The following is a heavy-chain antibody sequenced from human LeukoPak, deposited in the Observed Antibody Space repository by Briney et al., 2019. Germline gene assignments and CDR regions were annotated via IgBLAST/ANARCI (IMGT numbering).Heavy chain of an antibody. CDR2: IKSNTDGGTT. Sequence: PGGSLRLSCAASGFTFSSYSMDWVRQAPGKGLEWVGRIKSNTDGGTTDYAAPVKGRFTVSRDDSKNTLYLQMSGLKTEDTAVYYCNTPRGVYGYFKEWGQGTLVTVSS. J-gene: IGHJ4*02. D-gene: IGHD2/OR15-2a*01. CDR1: GFTFSSYS. V-gene: IGHV3-15*01. CDR3: NTPRGVYGYFKE.